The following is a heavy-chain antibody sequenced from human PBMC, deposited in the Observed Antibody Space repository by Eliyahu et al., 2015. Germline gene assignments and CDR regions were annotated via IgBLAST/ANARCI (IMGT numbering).Heavy chain of an antibody. Sequence: QVRLQQWGAGLLKPSETLSLTCAVYGGSFRNRYWSWIRQPPGKGLEWIGEISHIGSANYNPSLESRVTMSVDTSKNHFSLELTSVTAADTAVYYCVRGGYVNIVEATSTGDYWGQGNLVIISS. CDR2: ISHIGSA. J-gene: IGHJ4*02. V-gene: IGHV4-34*01. D-gene: IGHD3-22*01. CDR3: VRGGYVNIVEATSTGDY. CDR1: GGSFRNRY.